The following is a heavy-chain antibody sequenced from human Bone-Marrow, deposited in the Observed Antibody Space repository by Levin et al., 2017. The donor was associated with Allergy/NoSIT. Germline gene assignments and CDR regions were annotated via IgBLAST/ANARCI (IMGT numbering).Heavy chain of an antibody. J-gene: IGHJ4*02. CDR1: GFSFSTYE. Sequence: GGSLRLSCAASGFSFSTYEMNWVRQAPGKGLEWISYISSSGSTKYYADSVKGRFTISSKNSLYLQMNSLRAEDTAIYYCARDVDTSELFDCWGQGTLVTVAS. CDR3: ARDVDTSELFDC. D-gene: IGHD3-22*01. V-gene: IGHV3-48*03. CDR2: ISSSGSTK.